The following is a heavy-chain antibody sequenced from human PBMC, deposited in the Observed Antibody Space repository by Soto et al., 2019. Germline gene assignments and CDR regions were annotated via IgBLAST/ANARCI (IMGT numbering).Heavy chain of an antibody. CDR3: ANDSMHGTFDY. V-gene: IGHV3-43D*04. D-gene: IGHD1-26*01. J-gene: IGHJ4*02. Sequence: GVLLSLSAAASGLTLVGYAMHWVRQAPGKGLEWVSLISWDGGSTYYADSVKGRFTISRDNSKNSLYLQMNSLRAEDTALYYCANDSMHGTFDYWGKGTPVTVSS. CDR1: GLTLVGYA. CDR2: ISWDGGST.